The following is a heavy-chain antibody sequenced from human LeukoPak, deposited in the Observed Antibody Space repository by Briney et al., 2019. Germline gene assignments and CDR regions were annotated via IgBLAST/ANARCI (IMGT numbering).Heavy chain of an antibody. V-gene: IGHV3-48*01. D-gene: IGHD3-22*01. Sequence: PGGSLRLSCAASGFTLSTYDMNWVRQAPGKGLEWVSYISSDWNTIYYADSVKGRFTLSRDNGKNTLYLQMNSLRAEDTAVYYCARLAMIVGPDAFDIWGQGTMVTVSS. CDR3: ARLAMIVGPDAFDI. CDR2: ISSDWNTI. J-gene: IGHJ3*02. CDR1: GFTLSTYD.